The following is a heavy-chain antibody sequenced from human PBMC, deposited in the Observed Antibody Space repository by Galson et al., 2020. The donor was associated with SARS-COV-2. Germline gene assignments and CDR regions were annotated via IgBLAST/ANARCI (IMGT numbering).Heavy chain of an antibody. J-gene: IGHJ6*02. CDR3: ARGVSGTYSVFYAMDV. V-gene: IGHV4-59*08. CDR1: GGSISSYY. CDR2: IFYSGST. Sequence: SQTLSLTCTVSGGSISSYYWNWIRQPPGRGLEWIGYIFYSGSTNYNPSLKSRVTISVDTSKNQFSLELSSVTAADTAVYYCARGVSGTYSVFYAMDVWGQGTTVTVSS. D-gene: IGHD1-26*01.